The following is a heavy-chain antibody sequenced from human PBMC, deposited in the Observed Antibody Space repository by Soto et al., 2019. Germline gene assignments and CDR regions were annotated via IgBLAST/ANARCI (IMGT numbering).Heavy chain of an antibody. CDR2: ISSSSSYI. Sequence: EVQLVESGGDLVKPGGSLRLSCAASGFTFSSYSMNWVRQAPGKGLEWGASISSSSSYIYYADSVNGRFTISRDNAKNALYLQMIGLRAEGTAVYYCASAPHCSGGSCYGPSWCDPWGEGTLVTVSS. D-gene: IGHD2-15*01. J-gene: IGHJ5*02. CDR3: ASAPHCSGGSCYGPSWCDP. CDR1: GFTFSSYS. V-gene: IGHV3-21*01.